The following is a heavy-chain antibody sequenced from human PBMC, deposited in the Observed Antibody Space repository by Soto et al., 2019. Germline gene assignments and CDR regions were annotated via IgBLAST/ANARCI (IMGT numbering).Heavy chain of an antibody. D-gene: IGHD2-15*01. CDR2: IYWDGDE. J-gene: IGHJ6*02. V-gene: IGHV2-5*02. CDR3: AHKGGRGAAMDV. Sequence: QITLKESGPTLVKPTQTLTLTCTFPGFSVSTSGVGVAWIRQPPGKALEWLALIYWDGDERYSPFLQSRVTINKDTSKNQVVLTMTNMDPVDTATYYCAHKGGRGAAMDVWGQGTTVTVSS. CDR1: GFSVSTSGVG.